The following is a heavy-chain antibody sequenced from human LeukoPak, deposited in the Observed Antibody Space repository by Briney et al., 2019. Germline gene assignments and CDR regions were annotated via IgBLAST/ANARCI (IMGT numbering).Heavy chain of an antibody. Sequence: SQTLSLTCTVSGGSISSGSYYWSRIRQPAGKGLEWIGRIYTSGSTNYNPSLKSRVTISVDTSKNQFSLKLSSVTAADTAVYYCARLRSGYYLDYWGQGTLVTVSS. CDR2: IYTSGST. V-gene: IGHV4-61*02. CDR3: ARLRSGYYLDY. D-gene: IGHD3-22*01. J-gene: IGHJ4*02. CDR1: GGSISSGSYY.